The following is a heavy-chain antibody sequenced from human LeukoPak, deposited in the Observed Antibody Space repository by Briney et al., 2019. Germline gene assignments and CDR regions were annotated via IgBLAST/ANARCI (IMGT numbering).Heavy chain of an antibody. CDR2: ISGDGITT. CDR3: ARGFYGSGNS. Sequence: VGSLRLSCAASGFTFSTYWMHRVRQAPGRGPLWVSRISGDGITTYYAGSVKGRFTISRDNAKNTLYLQMHSLRAEDSAVYYCARGFYGSGNSWGHGTLVTVSS. J-gene: IGHJ4*01. CDR1: GFTFSTYW. V-gene: IGHV3-74*01. D-gene: IGHD3-10*01.